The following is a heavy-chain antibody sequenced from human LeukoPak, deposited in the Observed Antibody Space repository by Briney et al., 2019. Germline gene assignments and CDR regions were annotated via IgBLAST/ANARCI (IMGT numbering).Heavy chain of an antibody. Sequence: SETLSLTCSVSGGPISSGHWNWIRQTPGKGLEWIGCIYYSGRTYYNPSLKSRVTISVDMSKSQFSLRLTSVTAADTAVYYCARKNDFEIWGQGTLVTVSS. J-gene: IGHJ3*02. CDR3: ARKNDFEI. V-gene: IGHV4-59*01. CDR2: IYYSGRT. CDR1: GGPISSGH. D-gene: IGHD2/OR15-2a*01.